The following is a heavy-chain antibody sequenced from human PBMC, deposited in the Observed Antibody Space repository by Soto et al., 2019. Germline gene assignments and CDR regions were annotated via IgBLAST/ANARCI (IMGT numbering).Heavy chain of an antibody. Sequence: SETLSLTCTVSGGSISSYYWSWIRQPPGKGLEWIGYIYYSGSTNYNPSLKSRVTISVDTSKNQFSLKLSSVTAADTAVYYCARDARYCSSTSCFDYWGQGTLVTVSS. CDR3: ARDARYCSSTSCFDY. D-gene: IGHD2-2*01. J-gene: IGHJ4*02. V-gene: IGHV4-59*01. CDR1: GGSISSYY. CDR2: IYYSGST.